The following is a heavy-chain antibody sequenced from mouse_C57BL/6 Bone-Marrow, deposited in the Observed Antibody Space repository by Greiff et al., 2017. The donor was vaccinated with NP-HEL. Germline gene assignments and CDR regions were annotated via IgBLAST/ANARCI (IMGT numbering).Heavy chain of an antibody. D-gene: IGHD1-1*01. CDR3: ARPITTITTAGFAY. CDR2: IYPGSGNT. CDR1: GYTFTDYY. J-gene: IGHJ3*01. V-gene: IGHV1-76*01. Sequence: VQLQQSGAELVRPGASVKLSCKASGYTFTDYYINWVKQRPGQGLEWIARIYPGSGNTYYNEKFKGKATLTAEKSSSTAYMQLSSLTSEDSAVYFCARPITTITTAGFAYWGQGTLVTVSA.